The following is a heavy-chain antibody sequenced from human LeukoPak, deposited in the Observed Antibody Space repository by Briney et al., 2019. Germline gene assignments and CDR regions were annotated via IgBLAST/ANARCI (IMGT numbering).Heavy chain of an antibody. CDR2: VDPEDGET. Sequence: ASVKVSCKVSGYTFTDYYMHWVQQAPGKGLEWMGLVDPEDGETIYAEKFQGRVTITADTSTDTAYMELRSLRSDDTAVYYCAGVTTYYYDSSGFDPWGQGTLVTVSS. D-gene: IGHD3-22*01. V-gene: IGHV1-69-2*01. J-gene: IGHJ5*02. CDR3: AGVTTYYYDSSGFDP. CDR1: GYTFTDYY.